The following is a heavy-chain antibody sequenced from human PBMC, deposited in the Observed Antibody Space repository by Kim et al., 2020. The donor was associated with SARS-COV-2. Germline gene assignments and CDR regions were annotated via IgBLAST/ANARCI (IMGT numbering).Heavy chain of an antibody. J-gene: IGHJ4*02. Sequence: ADSVGGQFTISRDNAKNTMYLQMNSLTAEDPAVYFCVRGTTGWSGIDYWGQGTLVTVSS. V-gene: IGHV3-74*01. D-gene: IGHD6-19*01. CDR3: VRGTTGWSGIDY.